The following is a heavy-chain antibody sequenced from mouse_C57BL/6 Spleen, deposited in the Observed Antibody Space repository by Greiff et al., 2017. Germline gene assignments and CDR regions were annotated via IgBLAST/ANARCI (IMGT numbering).Heavy chain of an antibody. CDR3: AKNGDGYSYYFDY. CDR1: GFSLTSYG. Sequence: QVQLQQSGPGLVQPSQSLSITCTVSGFSLTSYGVHWVRQSPGKGLEWLGVIWRGGSTDYNAAFMSRLSITKDKSKSQVFFKMNSLQADDTAIYYCAKNGDGYSYYFDYWGQGTTLTVSS. CDR2: IWRGGST. V-gene: IGHV2-5*01. J-gene: IGHJ2*01. D-gene: IGHD2-3*01.